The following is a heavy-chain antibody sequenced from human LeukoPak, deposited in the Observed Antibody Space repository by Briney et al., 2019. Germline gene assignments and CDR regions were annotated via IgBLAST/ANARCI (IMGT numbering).Heavy chain of an antibody. D-gene: IGHD5-12*01. J-gene: IGHJ6*02. CDR1: GDSVSSNSAA. CDR2: TYYRSKWYN. CDR3: AREVATPGGDYYYGMDV. Sequence: SQTLSLTCAISGDSVSSNSAAWNWIRQSPSRGLEWLGRTYYRSKWYNDYAVSVKSRITINPGTSKNQFSLQLNSVTPEGTAVYYCAREVATPGGDYYYGMDVWGQGTTVTVSS. V-gene: IGHV6-1*01.